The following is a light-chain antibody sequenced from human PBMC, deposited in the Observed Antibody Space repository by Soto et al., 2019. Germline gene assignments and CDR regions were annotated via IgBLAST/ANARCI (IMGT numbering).Light chain of an antibody. J-gene: IGLJ1*01. CDR1: SRDVGNYKY. V-gene: IGLV2-14*01. Sequence: QSALTQPASVSGSPGQSITISCTGTSRDVGNYKYVSWYQQHPGKAPKLIIYEVSNRPSGVSDRFSGSKSGNTASLTISGLQAEDETDYYCLSYTSSGTYVFGTGTKLTVL. CDR2: EVS. CDR3: LSYTSSGTYV.